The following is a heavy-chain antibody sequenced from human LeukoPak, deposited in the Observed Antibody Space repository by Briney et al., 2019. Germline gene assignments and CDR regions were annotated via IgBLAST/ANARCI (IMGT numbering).Heavy chain of an antibody. V-gene: IGHV1-69*11. CDR1: GGVFTSYA. D-gene: IGHD2-21*01. CDR3: TIIPNVILFTHYFEY. J-gene: IGHJ4*02. CDR2: IIPFLGTT. Sequence: SVKVSCKASGGVFTSYAVSWVRQAPGQGLEWMGSIIPFLGTTNYAQKFQGRVTITADEPTRTAYMELTYVRSDDTAVYYCTIIPNVILFTHYFEYWGQGTLVTVSS.